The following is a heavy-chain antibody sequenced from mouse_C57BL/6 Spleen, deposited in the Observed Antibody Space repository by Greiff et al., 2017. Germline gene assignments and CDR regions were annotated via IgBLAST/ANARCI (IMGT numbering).Heavy chain of an antibody. CDR3: AIDYYGSSHYAMDY. Sequence: QVQLQQPGPELVMPGASVKLSCKASGYTFTSYWMHWVKQRPGQGLEWIGEIDPSDSYTNYNQKFKGKSTLTVDKSSSTAYMQLSSLTSADSAVYYCAIDYYGSSHYAMDYWGQGTSVTVSS. D-gene: IGHD1-1*01. CDR2: IDPSDSYT. V-gene: IGHV1-69*01. CDR1: GYTFTSYW. J-gene: IGHJ4*01.